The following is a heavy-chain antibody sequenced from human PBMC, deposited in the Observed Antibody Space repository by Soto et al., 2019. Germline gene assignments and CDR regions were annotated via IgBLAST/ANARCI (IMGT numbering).Heavy chain of an antibody. CDR1: GGSFSGYY. CDR3: ARAGYYDILTGYYETYYFDY. J-gene: IGHJ4*02. CDR2: INHSGST. D-gene: IGHD3-9*01. Sequence: SETLSLTCAVYGGSFSGYYWSWIRQPPGKGLEWIGEINHSGSTNYNPSLKSRVTISVDTSKNQLSLKLSSVTAADTAVYYCARAGYYDILTGYYETYYFDYWGQGTLVTVSS. V-gene: IGHV4-34*01.